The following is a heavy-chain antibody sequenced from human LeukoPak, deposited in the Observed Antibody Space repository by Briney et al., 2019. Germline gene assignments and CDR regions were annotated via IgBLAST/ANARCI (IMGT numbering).Heavy chain of an antibody. CDR1: GFTFSDYY. Sequence: PGGSLRLSCAASGFTFSDYYMSWIRQAPGKGLEWVSYISSSGSTIYYADSVKGRFTIFRDNAKNSLYLQMNSLRAEDTAVYYCARGGYSYGSPPSNYYYYYMDVWGKGTTATVSS. D-gene: IGHD5-18*01. V-gene: IGHV3-11*01. CDR2: ISSSGSTI. J-gene: IGHJ6*03. CDR3: ARGGYSYGSPPSNYYYYYMDV.